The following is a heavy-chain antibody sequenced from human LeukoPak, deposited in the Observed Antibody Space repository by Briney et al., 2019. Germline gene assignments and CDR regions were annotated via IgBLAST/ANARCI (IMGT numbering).Heavy chain of an antibody. J-gene: IGHJ1*01. CDR3: ARNDYSNNEYFQH. CDR1: GFTVSSNY. Sequence: GGSLRLSCAASGFTVSSNYMSWVRQAPGKGLEWVSVIYSGGSTYYADSVKGRFTISRDNSKNTLYLQMNSLRAEDTAVYYCARNDYSNNEYFQHWGQGTLVTASS. D-gene: IGHD4-11*01. CDR2: IYSGGST. V-gene: IGHV3-66*01.